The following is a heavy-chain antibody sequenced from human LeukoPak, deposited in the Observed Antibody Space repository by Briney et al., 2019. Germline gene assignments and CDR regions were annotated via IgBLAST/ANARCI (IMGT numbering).Heavy chain of an antibody. CDR3: VAWPHYYDSSGYPYFDY. D-gene: IGHD3-22*01. J-gene: IGHJ4*02. CDR2: ISGSGGST. V-gene: IGHV3-23*01. Sequence: PGGSLRLSCAASGFTFSTYAMSWVRQAPGKGLEWVSAISGSGGSTYYADSVKGRFTISRANSKNTLYLQMNSLRAEDTAVYYCVAWPHYYDSSGYPYFDYWGQGTLVTVSS. CDR1: GFTFSTYA.